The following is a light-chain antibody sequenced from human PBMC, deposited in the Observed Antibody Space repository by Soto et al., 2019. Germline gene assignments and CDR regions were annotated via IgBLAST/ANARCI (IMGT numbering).Light chain of an antibody. CDR1: QSVISTY. CDR3: QQYGSSPIT. CDR2: GAS. J-gene: IGKJ5*01. Sequence: EIVLTQSPGTLSLSPVERATLSCMASQSVISTYLAWYQQKPGQAPRLLIYGASSRATGIPDRFSGSGSGADFTLTISRLEPEDFAVYYCQQYGSSPITFGQGTRLEI. V-gene: IGKV3-20*01.